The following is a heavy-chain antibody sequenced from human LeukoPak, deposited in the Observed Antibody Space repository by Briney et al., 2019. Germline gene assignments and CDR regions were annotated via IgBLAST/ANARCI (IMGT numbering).Heavy chain of an antibody. J-gene: IGHJ4*02. V-gene: IGHV3-7*01. CDR3: ARADVRRPNYYRGNYLYYFDF. CDR1: GFTFSAYW. D-gene: IGHD1-26*01. Sequence: GGSLRLSCAASGFTFSAYWMTWVRQAPAKGLEWVANIKEDASEKYYVDSVKGRFTISRDNAKNSLYLQMNSLRAEDSAVYYCARADVRRPNYYRGNYLYYFDFWGQGTLVTVSS. CDR2: IKEDASEK.